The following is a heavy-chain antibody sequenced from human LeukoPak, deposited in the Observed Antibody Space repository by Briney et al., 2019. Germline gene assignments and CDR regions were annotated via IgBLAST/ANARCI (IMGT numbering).Heavy chain of an antibody. CDR3: ARDYLGFGESRFDY. Sequence: GGSLRLSCAVSGFSFSDHNMNWVRQAPGKGLEWVASITSRGNYIYYADSLKGRVTVSRDNARNSLFLQMTSLRAEDTAVYYCARDYLGFGESRFDYWGQGTQVIVSS. CDR2: ITSRGNYI. D-gene: IGHD3-10*01. V-gene: IGHV3-21*01. CDR1: GFSFSDHN. J-gene: IGHJ4*02.